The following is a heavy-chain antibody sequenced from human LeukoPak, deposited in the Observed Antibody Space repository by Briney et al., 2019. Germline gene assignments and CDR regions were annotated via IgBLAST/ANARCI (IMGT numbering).Heavy chain of an antibody. CDR3: ARPWYYYDSSGPFDY. J-gene: IGHJ4*02. V-gene: IGHV3-23*01. CDR1: GFTFSSYA. CDR2: ISGSGGST. Sequence: GGSLRLSCAASGFTFSSYAMSWVRQAPGKGLEWVSAISGSGGSTYYADSVKGRFTISRDNSKNTLYLQMNSLRAEDTAVYYCARPWYYYDSSGPFDYWGQGTLVTVSS. D-gene: IGHD3-22*01.